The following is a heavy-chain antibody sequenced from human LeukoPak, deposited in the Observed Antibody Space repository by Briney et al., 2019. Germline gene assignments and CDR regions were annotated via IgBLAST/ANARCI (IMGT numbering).Heavy chain of an antibody. Sequence: PSETLSLTCTVSGGSIRSSYYYWGWIRQPPGKGLEWIGSIYDSGSTYYNPSLKCRVTISVDTSKNQFSLKLNSVTAADTAVYYCAREPRPDSGSYAEAFDIWGQGTMVTVSS. D-gene: IGHD1-26*01. J-gene: IGHJ3*02. CDR3: AREPRPDSGSYAEAFDI. CDR1: GGSIRSSYYY. V-gene: IGHV4-39*02. CDR2: IYDSGST.